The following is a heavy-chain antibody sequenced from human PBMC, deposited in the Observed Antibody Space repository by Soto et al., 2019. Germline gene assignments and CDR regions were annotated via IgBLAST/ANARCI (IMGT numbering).Heavy chain of an antibody. CDR2: ISGSDDST. V-gene: IGHV3-23*01. CDR1: GFTFSSYA. J-gene: IGHJ4*02. Sequence: EVQLLESGGGLVQPGESLRLSCAASGFTFSSYAMSWVRQAPGKGLEWVSVISGSDDSTYYADSVKGRFTISRDNSKNTLYLQMNSLTAEDTAVYYWAKRSSSSTFDYWGQVTLVTVSS. D-gene: IGHD6-6*01. CDR3: AKRSSSSTFDY.